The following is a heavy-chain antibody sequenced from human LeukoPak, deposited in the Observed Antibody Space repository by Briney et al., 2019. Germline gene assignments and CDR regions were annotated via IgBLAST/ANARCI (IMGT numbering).Heavy chain of an antibody. Sequence: SETLSLTCAVYGGSFSGYYWSWIRQPPGKGLEWIGEINHSGSTNYNPSLKSRVTISVDTSKNQFSLELSSVTAADTAVYYCARGRGSGYQYPDYWGQGTLVIVSS. V-gene: IGHV4-34*01. D-gene: IGHD3-22*01. CDR2: INHSGST. J-gene: IGHJ4*02. CDR3: ARGRGSGYQYPDY. CDR1: GGSFSGYY.